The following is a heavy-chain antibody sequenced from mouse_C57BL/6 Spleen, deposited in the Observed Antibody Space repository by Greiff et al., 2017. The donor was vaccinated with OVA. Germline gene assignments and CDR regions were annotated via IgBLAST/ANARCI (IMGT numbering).Heavy chain of an antibody. CDR2: INPSTGGT. CDR3: ARKDRGGSYAMDD. D-gene: IGHD3-1*01. V-gene: IGHV1-42*01. Sequence: VQLQQSGPELVKPGASVKISCKASGYSFTGYYMNWVKQSPEKSLEWIGEINPSTGGTTYNQKFKAKATLTVDKSSSTAYMQLKSLTSEDSAVYYCARKDRGGSYAMDDWGQGTSVTVSS. J-gene: IGHJ4*01. CDR1: GYSFTGYY.